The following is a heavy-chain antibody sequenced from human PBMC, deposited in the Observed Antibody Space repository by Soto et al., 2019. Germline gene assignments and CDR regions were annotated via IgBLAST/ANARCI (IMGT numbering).Heavy chain of an antibody. D-gene: IGHD2-15*01. Sequence: QVQLVQSGAEVKKPGASVRVSCKVSGYTLTELSMHWVRQAPGKGLEWMGGFDPEDGETIYAQKFQGRVTMTEDTSTDTAYMELSSLRSEDTAVYYCATQPPRWATPSGNYYYYYMDVWGKGTTVTVSS. J-gene: IGHJ6*03. CDR3: ATQPPRWATPSGNYYYYYMDV. V-gene: IGHV1-24*01. CDR2: FDPEDGET. CDR1: GYTLTELS.